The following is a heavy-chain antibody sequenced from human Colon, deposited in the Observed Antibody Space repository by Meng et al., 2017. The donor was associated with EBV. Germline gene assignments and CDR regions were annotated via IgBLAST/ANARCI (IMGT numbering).Heavy chain of an antibody. J-gene: IGHJ4*02. V-gene: IGHV4-4*02. CDR1: GGSISTSDW. CDR3: ARVRVIPAAVGFDY. D-gene: IGHD2-2*01. CDR2: IYRGGGT. Sequence: QVHLQEPAPGLVLPSGTLSLTCAGSGGSISTSDWWIWVRQPPGKGLEWIGEIYRGGGTNYNPSFKSRVTISVDTSNNHFSLKLSYVTAADTAVYYCARVRVIPAAVGFDYWGQGTLVTVSS.